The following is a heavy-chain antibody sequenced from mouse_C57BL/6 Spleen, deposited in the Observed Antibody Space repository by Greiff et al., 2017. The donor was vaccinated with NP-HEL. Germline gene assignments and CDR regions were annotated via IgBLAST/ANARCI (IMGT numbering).Heavy chain of an antibody. CDR2: IDPSDSET. V-gene: IGHV1-52*01. J-gene: IGHJ2*01. D-gene: IGHD1-1*01. CDR1: GYTFTSYW. CDR3: ARDGSSPYFDY. Sequence: QVQLQQPGAELVRPGSSVQLSCKASGYTFTSYWMHWVKQRPIQGLEWIGNIDPSDSETHYNQKFKDKATLTVDKSSSTAYMQLSSLTSEDSAVYYCARDGSSPYFDYWGQGTTLTVSS.